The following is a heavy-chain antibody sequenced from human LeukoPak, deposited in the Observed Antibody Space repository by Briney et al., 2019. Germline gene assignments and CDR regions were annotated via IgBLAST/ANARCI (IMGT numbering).Heavy chain of an antibody. CDR2: ISYDGSNK. Sequence: PGRSLRLSCAASGFTFSSYAMHWVRQAPGKGLEWVAVISYDGSNKYYADSVKGRFTISRDNSKNTLYLQMNSLRAEDTAVYYCARDMLFQYYLDYWGQGTLVTVSS. V-gene: IGHV3-30*04. D-gene: IGHD2-21*01. CDR3: ARDMLFQYYLDY. CDR1: GFTFSSYA. J-gene: IGHJ4*02.